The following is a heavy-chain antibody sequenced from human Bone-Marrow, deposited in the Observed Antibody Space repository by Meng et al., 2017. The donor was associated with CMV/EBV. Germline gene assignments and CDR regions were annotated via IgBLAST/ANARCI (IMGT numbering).Heavy chain of an antibody. Sequence: ASVKVSCKASGYTFTGYYMHRVRQAPGQGLEWMGWINPNSGGTNYAQKFQGRVTMTRDTSISTAYMELSRLRSDDTAVYYCATISKGYYYYGMDVWGQGTTVTVSS. V-gene: IGHV1-2*02. D-gene: IGHD3-9*01. CDR3: ATISKGYYYYGMDV. J-gene: IGHJ6*02. CDR1: GYTFTGYY. CDR2: INPNSGGT.